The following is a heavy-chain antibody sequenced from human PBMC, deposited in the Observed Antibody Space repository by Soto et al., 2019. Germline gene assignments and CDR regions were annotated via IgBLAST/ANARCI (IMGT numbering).Heavy chain of an antibody. V-gene: IGHV4-61*01. CDR1: GGSVSSGSSY. J-gene: IGHJ5*02. CDR2: IYYSGST. D-gene: IGHD5-18*01. Sequence: PSETLSLTCTVSGGSVSSGSSYWNWIRQPPVKGLEWIGYIYYSGSTNYNPSLKSRVTISVDTSKNQFSLKLSSVTAADTAVYYCARDPGGLWIQLNWFDPWGQGTLVTVSS. CDR3: ARDPGGLWIQLNWFDP.